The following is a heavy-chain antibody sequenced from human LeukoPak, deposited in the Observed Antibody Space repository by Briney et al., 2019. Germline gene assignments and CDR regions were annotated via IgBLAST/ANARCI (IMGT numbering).Heavy chain of an antibody. J-gene: IGHJ3*02. CDR2: IYYSGST. Sequence: PSETLSLTCTVSGGSISSYYWSWIRQPPGKGLEWIGYIYYSGSTNYNPSLKSRVPISVDTSRNQFSLKLSSVTAAATAVYYCATTNWNYGGDAFDIWGQGTMVTVSS. D-gene: IGHD1-7*01. V-gene: IGHV4-59*01. CDR3: ATTNWNYGGDAFDI. CDR1: GGSISSYY.